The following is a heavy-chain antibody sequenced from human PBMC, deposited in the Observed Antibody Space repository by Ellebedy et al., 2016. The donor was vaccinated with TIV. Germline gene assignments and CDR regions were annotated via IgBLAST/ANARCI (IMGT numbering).Heavy chain of an antibody. CDR1: GGSLSGYY. D-gene: IGHD6-19*01. Sequence: GSLRLSCAAYGGSLSGYYWSWVRQPPGKGLEWIGEMNQSGNTNYNPSPKSRVTISVDTSKNQFSLRLSSVTAADTAVYYCAEGRSGWYYFDYWGQGTLVTVSS. J-gene: IGHJ4*02. V-gene: IGHV4-34*01. CDR2: MNQSGNT. CDR3: AEGRSGWYYFDY.